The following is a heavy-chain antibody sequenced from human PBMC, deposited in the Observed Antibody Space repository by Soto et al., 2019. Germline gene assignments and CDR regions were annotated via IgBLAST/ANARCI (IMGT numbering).Heavy chain of an antibody. Sequence: QVQLQQWGAGLLKPSETLSLNCAVTGGSLSGYYWSWIRQPPGKGLEWIGEVKDGGHTNYSPSLRGXXTXSXGTSNNQFSLRLNSVTAADTCVYYCARGQEGVVATHWDQGSLVTVSS. CDR3: ARGQEGVVATH. J-gene: IGHJ4*02. D-gene: IGHD5-12*01. CDR2: VKDGGHT. V-gene: IGHV4-34*01. CDR1: GGSLSGYY.